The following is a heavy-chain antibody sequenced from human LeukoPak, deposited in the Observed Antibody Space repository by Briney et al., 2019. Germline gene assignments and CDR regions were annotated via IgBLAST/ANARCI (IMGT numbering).Heavy chain of an antibody. D-gene: IGHD5-24*01. CDR3: ARLDQFAFDY. Sequence: GGSLGLSCAASGFTFSSYSMNWVRQAPGKGLEWVSSISSSSSCIYYADSVKGRFTISRDNAKNSLYLQMNSLRAEDTAVYYCARLDQFAFDYWGQGTLVTVSS. V-gene: IGHV3-21*01. CDR1: GFTFSSYS. J-gene: IGHJ4*02. CDR2: ISSSSSCI.